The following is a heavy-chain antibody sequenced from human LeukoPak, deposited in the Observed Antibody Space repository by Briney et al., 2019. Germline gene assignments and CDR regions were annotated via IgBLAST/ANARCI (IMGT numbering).Heavy chain of an antibody. CDR1: GFTISNYW. D-gene: IGHD1-26*01. CDR3: ATLLPGV. Sequence: PPGGSLRLSCVASGFTISNYWMHWVRQAPGKGLVWVSRINSDGSIKTYADSVKGRFTISRDNAKNTMYLQMNSLRDEDTAVYYCATLLPGVWGQGTLVTVSS. V-gene: IGHV3-74*01. J-gene: IGHJ4*02. CDR2: INSDGSIK.